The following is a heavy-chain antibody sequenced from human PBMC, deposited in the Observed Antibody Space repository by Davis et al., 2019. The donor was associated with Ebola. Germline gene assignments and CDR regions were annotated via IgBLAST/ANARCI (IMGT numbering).Heavy chain of an antibody. J-gene: IGHJ4*02. V-gene: IGHV1-18*04. Sequence: AASVKVSCKTSGYTFTNYGISWVRQAPGQGLEWMGWISANNGNTNNAQKFQGRVTMTTDTSTSTAYMEVKSLRSDDTAVYYCARDRAATVIEYWGQGSLVTVSS. CDR2: ISANNGNT. CDR3: ARDRAATVIEY. D-gene: IGHD6-25*01. CDR1: GYTFTNYG.